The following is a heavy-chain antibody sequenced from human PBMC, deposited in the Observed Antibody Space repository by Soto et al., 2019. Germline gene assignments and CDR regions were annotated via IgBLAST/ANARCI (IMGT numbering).Heavy chain of an antibody. CDR3: AREEYCDDGGLGWFDP. V-gene: IGHV1-8*01. CDR1: GYTFSSYD. CDR2: MNPNSGNT. D-gene: IGHD3-10*01. J-gene: IGHJ5*02. Sequence: QVQLVQSGAEVKKPGASVKVSCKASGYTFSSYDINWVRQATGQGLEWMGWMNPNSGNTGYAQKFQGRVTMTGNTSIRTAFMELSRLKSDDTAVYYCAREEYCDDGGLGWFDPWGQGTLVTVSS.